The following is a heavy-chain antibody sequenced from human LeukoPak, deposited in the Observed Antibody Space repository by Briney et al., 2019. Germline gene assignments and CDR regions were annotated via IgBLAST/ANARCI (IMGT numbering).Heavy chain of an antibody. J-gene: IGHJ5*02. V-gene: IGHV3-23*01. CDR1: GFTFSSYA. CDR2: ISGGGGST. D-gene: IGHD2-2*01. Sequence: GGSLRLSRAASGFTFSSYAMSWVRQAPGKGLEWVSTISGGGGSTYYADSVKGRFTISRDNSKNTLYLQMNSLRAEDTAVYNCAKVRCSSASCYPNWFDPWGQGTLVTVSS. CDR3: AKVRCSSASCYPNWFDP.